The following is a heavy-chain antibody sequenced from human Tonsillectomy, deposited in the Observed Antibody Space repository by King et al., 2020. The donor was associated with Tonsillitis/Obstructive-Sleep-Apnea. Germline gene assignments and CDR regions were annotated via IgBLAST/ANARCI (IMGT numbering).Heavy chain of an antibody. CDR3: AVTMIVXXVGNYFDY. J-gene: IGHJ4*02. V-gene: IGHV4-39*01. D-gene: IGHD3-22*01. CDR1: GGSISSSSYY. Sequence: LQLQESGPGLVKPSETLSLTCTVSGGSISSSSYYWGWIRQPPGKGLXWIGSIYYSGSTHYNPSLKSRFTXSVDTSKNQXSLKLSSVTAADPAVYYCAVTMIVXXVGNYFDYWGQXTXVTVXX. CDR2: IYYSGST.